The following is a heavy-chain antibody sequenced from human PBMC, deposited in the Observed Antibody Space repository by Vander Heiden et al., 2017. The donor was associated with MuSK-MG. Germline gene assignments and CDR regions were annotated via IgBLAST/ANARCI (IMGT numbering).Heavy chain of an antibody. J-gene: IGHJ4*02. CDR2: IRAYNGNT. CDR3: ARDAPPFRTCYYDGSGSYGGIDY. V-gene: IGHV1-18*04. Sequence: VQLVQSGAEVTKPGASVKVSCKASGYTFTSYGISWVRQAPGQGLEWMGWIRAYNGNTNYAQKPQGRDTMTTDTATSTAYMALRRLRSDDTAVYDCARDAPPFRTCYYDGSGSYGGIDYWGQGTLVTVSS. CDR1: GYTFTSYG. D-gene: IGHD3-10*01.